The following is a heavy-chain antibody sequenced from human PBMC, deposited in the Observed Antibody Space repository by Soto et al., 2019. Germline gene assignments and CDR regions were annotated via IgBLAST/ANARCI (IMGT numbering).Heavy chain of an antibody. CDR2: ISYDGSNK. V-gene: IGHV3-30*18. J-gene: IGHJ6*02. CDR3: AKQDPITMVRGFYWGGYYYGMDV. D-gene: IGHD3-10*01. Sequence: QVQLVESGGGVVQPGRSLRLSCAASGFTFSSYGMHWVRQAPGKGLEWVAVISYDGSNKYYADSVKGRFTISRDNSKNTLYLQMNSLRAEDTAVYYCAKQDPITMVRGFYWGGYYYGMDVWGQGTTVTVSS. CDR1: GFTFSSYG.